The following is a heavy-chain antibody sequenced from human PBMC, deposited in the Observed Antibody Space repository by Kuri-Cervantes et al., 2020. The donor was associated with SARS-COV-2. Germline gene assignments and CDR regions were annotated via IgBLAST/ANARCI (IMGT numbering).Heavy chain of an antibody. CDR3: ARRGSATTFLDY. D-gene: IGHD6-25*01. J-gene: IGHJ4*02. CDR2: IYPSDSDT. CDR1: GYSFTTHW. Sequence: GESLKISRKGSGYSFTTHWIGWLRQMPGKGLEWMGIIYPSDSDTRYSPSFQGQVIISVDRSINTAYLQWSSLKPSDTAIYYCARRGSATTFLDYWGQGTLVTVSS. V-gene: IGHV5-51*01.